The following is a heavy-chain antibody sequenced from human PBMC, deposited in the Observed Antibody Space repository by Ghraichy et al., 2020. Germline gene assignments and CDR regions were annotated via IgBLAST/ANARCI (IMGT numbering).Heavy chain of an antibody. CDR2: INYNGGST. D-gene: IGHD6-6*01. V-gene: IGHV3-64*02. CDR1: GFTFSSYA. J-gene: IGHJ4*02. Sequence: GGSLRLSCAASGFTFSSYARHWVRQPPGKGLEYVSAINYNGGSTYYADSVKGRFTISRDNSKNTLYLQMGSLRAEDMAVYYCARDRLEYSSSSGLDYWGQGTLVTVSS. CDR3: ARDRLEYSSSSGLDY.